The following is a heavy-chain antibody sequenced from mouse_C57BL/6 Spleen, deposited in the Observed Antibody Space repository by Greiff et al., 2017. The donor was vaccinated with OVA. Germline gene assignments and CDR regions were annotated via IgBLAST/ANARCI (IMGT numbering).Heavy chain of an antibody. D-gene: IGHD1-1*01. V-gene: IGHV1-26*01. CDR2: INPNNGGT. Sequence: VQLQQSGPELVKPGASVKISCKASGYTFTDYYMNWVKQSHGKSLEWIGDINPNNGGTSYNQKFKGKATLTVDKSSSTAYMELRSLTSEDSAVYYCAREGGTTVFDYWGQGTTLTVSS. CDR3: AREGGTTVFDY. J-gene: IGHJ2*01. CDR1: GYTFTDYY.